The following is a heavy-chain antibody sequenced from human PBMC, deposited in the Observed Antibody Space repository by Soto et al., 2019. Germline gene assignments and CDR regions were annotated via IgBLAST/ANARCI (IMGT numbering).Heavy chain of an antibody. CDR2: IYYSGST. J-gene: IGHJ4*02. D-gene: IGHD3-10*01. V-gene: IGHV4-59*01. CDR3: ARGNVRYGSGSYYNVLYYFDY. Sequence: SETLSLTCTVSGGSISSYYWSWIRQPPGKGLEWIGYIYYSGSTNYNPSLKSRVTLSVGTSKNQFSLKLSSVTAADTAVYYCARGNVRYGSGSYYNVLYYFDYWGQGTLVTVSS. CDR1: GGSISSYY.